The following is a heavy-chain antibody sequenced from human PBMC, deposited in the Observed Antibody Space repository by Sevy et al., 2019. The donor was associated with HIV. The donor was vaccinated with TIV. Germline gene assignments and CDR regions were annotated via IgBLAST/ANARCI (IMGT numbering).Heavy chain of an antibody. V-gene: IGHV4-4*07. Sequence: SETLSLTCTVSGGSISSYYWSWIRQPAGKGLEWIGRIYPSGSTNYNPSLKSRVTMSVETSKNQFSLKLSSVTAADTAVYYCASSTYYYDSSGYYYGFDYWGQGTLVTVSS. CDR2: IYPSGST. J-gene: IGHJ4*02. CDR1: GGSISSYY. D-gene: IGHD3-22*01. CDR3: ASSTYYYDSSGYYYGFDY.